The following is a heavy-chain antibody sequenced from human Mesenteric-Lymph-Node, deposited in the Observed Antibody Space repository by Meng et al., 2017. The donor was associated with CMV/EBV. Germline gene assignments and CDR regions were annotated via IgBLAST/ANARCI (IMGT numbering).Heavy chain of an antibody. J-gene: IGHJ6*02. V-gene: IGHV3-21*01. D-gene: IGHD2-2*01. CDR2: INSRITYI. Sequence: GESLKISCAASGFSFSNHNMNWVRQAPEKGLEWVSSINSRITYIYYADSVTGRLTISRDNAKNSLYLQMNSLGAEDTAFYYCARVSFCSISSCYSGVMDVWGQGTTVTVSS. CDR1: GFSFSNHN. CDR3: ARVSFCSISSCYSGVMDV.